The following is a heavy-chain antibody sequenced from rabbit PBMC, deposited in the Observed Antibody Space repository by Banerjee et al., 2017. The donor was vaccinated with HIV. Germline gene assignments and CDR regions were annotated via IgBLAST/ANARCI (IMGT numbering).Heavy chain of an antibody. CDR2: IYPDYGST. D-gene: IGHD5-1*01. J-gene: IGHJ3*01. V-gene: IGHV1S45*01. Sequence: QEQLVESGGGLVKPGGTLTLTCKASGIDFSSYGISWVRQAPGKGLEWIAYIYPDYGSTDYASWVNGRFTISKTSSTTVTLQMTSLTAADTATYFCARDYYGSLGWSDLWGQGTLVTVS. CDR1: GIDFSSYG. CDR3: ARDYYGSLGWSDL.